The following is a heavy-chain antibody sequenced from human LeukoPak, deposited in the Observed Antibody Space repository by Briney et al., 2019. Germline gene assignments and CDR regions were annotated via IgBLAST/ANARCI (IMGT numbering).Heavy chain of an antibody. V-gene: IGHV1-18*01. CDR2: ISAYNGNT. J-gene: IGHJ4*02. D-gene: IGHD5-18*01. Sequence: GASVKVFCKASGYTFTSYGISWVRQAPGQGLEWMGWISAYNGNTNYAQKLQGRVTMTTDTSTSTAYMELRSLRSDDTAVYYCARDSRGDTAMAPDYWGQGTLVTVSS. CDR1: GYTFTSYG. CDR3: ARDSRGDTAMAPDY.